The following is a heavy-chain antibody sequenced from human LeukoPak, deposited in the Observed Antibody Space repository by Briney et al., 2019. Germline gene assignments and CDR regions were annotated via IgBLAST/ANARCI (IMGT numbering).Heavy chain of an antibody. CDR3: ARGFPYGGQHSHWYFDL. V-gene: IGHV4-34*01. J-gene: IGHJ2*01. CDR2: INHSGST. Sequence: SETLSLTCAVYGGSFSGYYWSWIRQPPGKGLEWIGEINHSGSTNYNPSLKSQVTISVDTSKNQFSLELSSVTAADTAVYYCARGFPYGGQHSHWYFDLWGRGTLVTVSS. CDR1: GGSFSGYY. D-gene: IGHD4-23*01.